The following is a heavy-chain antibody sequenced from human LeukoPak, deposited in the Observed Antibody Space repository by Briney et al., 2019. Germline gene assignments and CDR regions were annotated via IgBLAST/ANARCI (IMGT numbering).Heavy chain of an antibody. CDR2: IWYDGSNK. J-gene: IGHJ4*02. D-gene: IGHD2-15*01. Sequence: GGSLRLSCAASGFTFSSYGMHWVRQAPGKGLEWVAVIWYDGSNKYYADSVKGRFTISRDNSKNTLYLQMNSLRAEGTAVYYCARDSRSGYFDYWGQGTLVTVSS. V-gene: IGHV3-33*01. CDR3: ARDSRSGYFDY. CDR1: GFTFSSYG.